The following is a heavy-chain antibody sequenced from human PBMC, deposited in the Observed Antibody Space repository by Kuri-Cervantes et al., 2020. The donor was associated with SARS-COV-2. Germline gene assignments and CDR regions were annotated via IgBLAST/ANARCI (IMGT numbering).Heavy chain of an antibody. V-gene: IGHV1-46*01. CDR1: GYTFTSYY. CDR3: ARSDFWSGYLYSSVDY. CDR2: INPSGGST. J-gene: IGHJ4*02. Sequence: AAVKVSCKASGYTFTSYYMHWVRQAPGQGLEWMGIINPSGGSTSYAQKFQGRVTMTRVTSTSIVYMELSSLRSEDTAVYYCARSDFWSGYLYSSVDYWGQGTLVTVSS. D-gene: IGHD3-3*01.